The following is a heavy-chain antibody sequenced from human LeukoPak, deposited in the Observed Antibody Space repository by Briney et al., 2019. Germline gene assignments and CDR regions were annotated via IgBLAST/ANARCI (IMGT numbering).Heavy chain of an antibody. CDR3: ARARPGDGVY. CDR2: MYYSGIS. J-gene: IGHJ4*02. CDR1: GGAVFDSQYY. Sequence: SETLSLTCNVSGGAVFDSQYYWGWIRQSPGRGLEWIGSMYYSGISYYNPSLKSRVTISVDTSKNQFSLKLSSVTAADTAVYYCARARPGDGVYWGQGTLVTVSS. V-gene: IGHV4-39*07. D-gene: IGHD3-16*01.